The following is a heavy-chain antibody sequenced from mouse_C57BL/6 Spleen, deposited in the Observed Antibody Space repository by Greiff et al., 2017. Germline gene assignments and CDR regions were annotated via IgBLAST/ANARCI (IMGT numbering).Heavy chain of an antibody. CDR3: ARGATVVATGDWFAY. Sequence: QVQLQQSGPELVKPGASVKISCKASGYAFSSSWMNWVKQRPGKGLEWIGRIYPGDGDTNYTGKFKGKATLTADKSSSTAYMQLSSLTSEDSAVYFCARGATVVATGDWFAYWGQGTLVTVSA. CDR1: GYAFSSSW. D-gene: IGHD1-1*01. CDR2: IYPGDGDT. J-gene: IGHJ3*01. V-gene: IGHV1-82*01.